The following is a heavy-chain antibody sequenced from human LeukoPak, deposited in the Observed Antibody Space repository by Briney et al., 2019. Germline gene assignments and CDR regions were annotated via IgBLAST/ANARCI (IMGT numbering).Heavy chain of an antibody. CDR1: SGSISSHY. D-gene: IGHD4-17*01. CDR2: IYYSGST. CDR3: ARWHYAEGLGDY. J-gene: IGHJ4*02. Sequence: PSETLSLTCTVSSGSISSHYWSWIRQPPGKGLEWIGYIYYSGSTNYNPSLKSRVTISVDTSKNQFSLKLSSVTAADTAVYYCARWHYAEGLGDYWCQGTLVTVSP. V-gene: IGHV4-59*11.